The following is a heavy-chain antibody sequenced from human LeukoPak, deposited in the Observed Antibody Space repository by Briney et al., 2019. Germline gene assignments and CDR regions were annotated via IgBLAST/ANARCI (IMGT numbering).Heavy chain of an antibody. J-gene: IGHJ4*02. CDR1: GFTFRSYG. CDR2: IWYDEITK. V-gene: IGHV3-33*01. CDR3: ARMGTSESEDYYDSSGYYYYFDY. Sequence: PGGSLRLSCVASGFTFRSYGIHWVRQAPGKGLEWLAFIWYDEITKNYADSVKGRFTISRDNLKNTLYLHMNSLRAEDTAVYYCARMGTSESEDYYDSSGYYYYFDYWGQGTLVTVSS. D-gene: IGHD3-22*01.